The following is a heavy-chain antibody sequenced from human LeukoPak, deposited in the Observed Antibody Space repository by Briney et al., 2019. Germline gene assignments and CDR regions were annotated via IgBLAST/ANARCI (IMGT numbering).Heavy chain of an antibody. J-gene: IGHJ5*02. D-gene: IGHD6-19*01. CDR1: GASISSYY. Sequence: SETLSLTCTVSGASISSYYWSWIRQPAGKGREWIGRIYISGSTKYNLPLKSRVTMSVDTSKNHFSLKLRSVTDADTAIYYCARDLVDSSGSNWFDPWGQGTLVTVSS. V-gene: IGHV4-4*07. CDR2: IYISGST. CDR3: ARDLVDSSGSNWFDP.